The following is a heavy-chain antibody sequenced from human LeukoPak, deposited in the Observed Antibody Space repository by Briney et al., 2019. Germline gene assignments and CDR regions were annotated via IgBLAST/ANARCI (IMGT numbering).Heavy chain of an antibody. Sequence: GGSLRLSCAASGFTFSPYAMHWVRQAPGKGLEWVAVISYDGSNKYYADSVKGRFTISRDNSKNTLYLQMNSLRAEDTAVYYCARVPGYYYDSSGLENDYWGQGTLVTVSS. J-gene: IGHJ4*02. CDR2: ISYDGSNK. CDR1: GFTFSPYA. CDR3: ARVPGYYYDSSGLENDY. V-gene: IGHV3-30-3*01. D-gene: IGHD3-22*01.